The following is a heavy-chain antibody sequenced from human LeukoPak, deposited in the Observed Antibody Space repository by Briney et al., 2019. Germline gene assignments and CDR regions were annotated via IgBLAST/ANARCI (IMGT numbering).Heavy chain of an antibody. CDR3: ARDRRSYYYDSSGYSGFDY. J-gene: IGHJ4*02. CDR1: GFTFSSYW. CDR2: IKQDGSEK. Sequence: AGGSLRLSCAASGFTFSSYWMSWVRQAPGKGLEWVANIKQDGSEKYYVDSVKSRFTISRDNAKNSLYLQMNSLRAEDTAVYYCARDRRSYYYDSSGYSGFDYWGQGTLVTVSS. V-gene: IGHV3-7*03. D-gene: IGHD3-22*01.